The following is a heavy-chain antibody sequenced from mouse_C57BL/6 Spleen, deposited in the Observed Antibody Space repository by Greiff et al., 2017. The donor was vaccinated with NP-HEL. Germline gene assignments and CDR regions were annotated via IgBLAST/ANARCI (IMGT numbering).Heavy chain of an antibody. V-gene: IGHV1-15*01. J-gene: IGHJ2*01. CDR1: GYTFTDYE. Sequence: VQLQESGAELVRPGASVTLSCKASGYTFTDYEMHWVKQTPVHGLEWIGAIDPETGGTAYNQKFKGKAILTADKSSSTAYMELRSLPSEDSAVYYCTRSHYWGQGTTLTVSS. CDR2: IDPETGGT. CDR3: TRSHY.